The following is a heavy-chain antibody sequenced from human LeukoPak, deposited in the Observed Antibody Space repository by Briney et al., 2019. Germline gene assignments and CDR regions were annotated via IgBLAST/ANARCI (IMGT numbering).Heavy chain of an antibody. Sequence: EASVKVSCKASGYTFTSYYMHWVRQAPGQGLEWMGLINPGGGSTSYAQKFQGRVTMTRDTSTSTVYMELSSLRSEDTAVYYCARDNHYYDSSGYYSFDYWGQGTLVTVSS. J-gene: IGHJ4*02. V-gene: IGHV1-46*01. D-gene: IGHD3-22*01. CDR3: ARDNHYYDSSGYYSFDY. CDR2: INPGGGST. CDR1: GYTFTSYY.